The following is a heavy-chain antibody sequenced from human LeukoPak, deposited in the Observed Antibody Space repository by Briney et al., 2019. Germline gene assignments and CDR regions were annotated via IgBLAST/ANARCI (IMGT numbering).Heavy chain of an antibody. V-gene: IGHV1-69*06. J-gene: IGHJ3*02. D-gene: IGHD6-19*01. CDR1: GGTFSSYA. CDR2: VIPIFGTA. CDR3: ATALPPKWRVDAFDI. Sequence: SVTVSCTASGGTFSSYAISWVRQAPGQGLEWMGGVIPIFGTANYAQNFQGRVTMTEDTSTDTAYMELSSLRSEDTAVYYCATALPPKWRVDAFDIWGQGTMVTVSS.